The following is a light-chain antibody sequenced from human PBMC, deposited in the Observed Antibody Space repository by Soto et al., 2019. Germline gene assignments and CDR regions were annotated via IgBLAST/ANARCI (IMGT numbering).Light chain of an antibody. J-gene: IGKJ4*01. Sequence: DIQMTQSPSSVSASIGDRVTITCRARQGVGCWLAWYQQKPGKAPKLLIYTASTLQSGVPSRFSGRGSGTDFTLTISSLQPEDFATYYCQQAGSFPLTYGGGTKVEIK. CDR3: QQAGSFPLT. V-gene: IGKV1D-12*01. CDR2: TAS. CDR1: QGVGCW.